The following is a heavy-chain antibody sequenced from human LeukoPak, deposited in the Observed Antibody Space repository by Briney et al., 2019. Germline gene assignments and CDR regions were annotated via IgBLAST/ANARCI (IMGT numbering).Heavy chain of an antibody. D-gene: IGHD1-26*01. CDR2: LSGIGGST. Sequence: GSLRLSCAASGFTFSNSAMSWVRQAPGKGLEWVSSLSGIGGSTYYADSVKGRFSISRDNSKNTLYLQMNSLRAEDTAVYYCAKDRMETEHYWGQGTLVTVSS. CDR1: GFTFSNSA. V-gene: IGHV3-23*01. J-gene: IGHJ4*02. CDR3: AKDRMETEHY.